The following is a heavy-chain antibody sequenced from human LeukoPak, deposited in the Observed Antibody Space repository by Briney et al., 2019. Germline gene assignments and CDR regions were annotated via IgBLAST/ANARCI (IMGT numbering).Heavy chain of an antibody. J-gene: IGHJ4*02. CDR2: IYYSGST. Sequence: SETLSLTCTVSGYFLSSGDYYWGWIRQSPGKGLTWIGSIYYSGSTLYNASFESRVTMSVDTSKNQFSLKLRSVTAADTAVYYGARLCQVTTCAKFEYWGQGILVTVSS. V-gene: IGHV4-39*01. CDR1: GYFLSSGDYY. D-gene: IGHD4-17*01. CDR3: ARLCQVTTCAKFEY.